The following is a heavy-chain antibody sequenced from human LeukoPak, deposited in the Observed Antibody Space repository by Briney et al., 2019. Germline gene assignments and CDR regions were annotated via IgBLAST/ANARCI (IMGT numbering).Heavy chain of an antibody. CDR1: DDPNRNYH. D-gene: IGHD2-15*01. J-gene: IGHJ4*02. CDR2: IYYNGNN. Sequence: SETLSLTCIVSDDPNRNYHWRWTPHPRGKGREWIGYIYYNGNNNYNPYLKSRVTISADTYKKQLSLNLRSVDAADTDVYYCAREIDCSGGSCYEFWGQGMLVTVSS. V-gene: IGHV4-59*01. CDR3: AREIDCSGGSCYEF.